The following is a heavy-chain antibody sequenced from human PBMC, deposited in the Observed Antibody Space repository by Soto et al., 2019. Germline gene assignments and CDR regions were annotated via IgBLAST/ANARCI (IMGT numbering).Heavy chain of an antibody. Sequence: GGSLRLSCAASGFTFSGSAMHWVRQASGKGLEWVGRIRSKANSYATAYAASVKGRFTISRDDSKNTAYLQMNSLKTEDTAVYYCTRLRVITFGGVIGLDAFDIWGQGTMVTVSS. CDR3: TRLRVITFGGVIGLDAFDI. J-gene: IGHJ3*02. CDR1: GFTFSGSA. CDR2: IRSKANSYAT. D-gene: IGHD3-16*02. V-gene: IGHV3-73*01.